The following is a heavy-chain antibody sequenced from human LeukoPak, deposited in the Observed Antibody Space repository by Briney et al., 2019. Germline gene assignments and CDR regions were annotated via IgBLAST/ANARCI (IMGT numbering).Heavy chain of an antibody. Sequence: SETLSLTCTVSGGSISSHYWSWIRQPPGKGLEWIWYIYYSGSTNYTPSLKSRVTISVDTSRNQFSLKLSSVTAADTAVYYCAREGRDGYKGQFHFDYWGQGTLVTVSS. CDR1: GGSISSHY. J-gene: IGHJ4*02. CDR3: AREGRDGYKGQFHFDY. V-gene: IGHV4-59*11. D-gene: IGHD5-24*01. CDR2: IYYSGST.